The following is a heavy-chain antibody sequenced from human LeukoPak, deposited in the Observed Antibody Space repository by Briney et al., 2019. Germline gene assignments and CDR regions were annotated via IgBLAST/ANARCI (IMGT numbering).Heavy chain of an antibody. CDR2: ISNSGSTI. V-gene: IGHV3-48*03. Sequence: GGSLRLSCAASGFTFSSYEMNWVRQAPGKGLEWVSYISNSGSTIYYADSVKGRFTISRDNAENSLYLQMNSLRAEDTAVYYCARERNYIAFDYWGQGTLVTVSS. J-gene: IGHJ4*02. D-gene: IGHD1-7*01. CDR1: GFTFSSYE. CDR3: ARERNYIAFDY.